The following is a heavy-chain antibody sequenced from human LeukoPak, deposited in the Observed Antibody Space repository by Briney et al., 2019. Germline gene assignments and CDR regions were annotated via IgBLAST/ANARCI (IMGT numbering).Heavy chain of an antibody. CDR3: ARVDATSLAVHY. Sequence: ASVKVSCTTSGYTFTRYYLNWVRQAPGQGLEWMGRINPNTGGTDSGQKFQGRVTMTRDTSISTAYMELSSLTFDDTAVYYCARVDATSLAVHYWGQGTLVTVSS. CDR2: INPNTGGT. V-gene: IGHV1-2*02. CDR1: GYTFTRYY. D-gene: IGHD6-19*01. J-gene: IGHJ4*02.